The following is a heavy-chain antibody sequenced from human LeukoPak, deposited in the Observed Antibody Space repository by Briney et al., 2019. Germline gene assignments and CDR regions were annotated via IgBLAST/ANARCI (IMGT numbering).Heavy chain of an antibody. Sequence: GGSLRLSCAVSGFTFDDYAMHWVRQAPGKGLEWVSLISWDGDTTYYADSVKGRFTISRDNSKNTLYLQMNSLRAEDTAVYYCARGRIAAAGTGYWGQGTLVTVSS. D-gene: IGHD6-13*01. J-gene: IGHJ4*02. CDR1: GFTFDDYA. V-gene: IGHV3-43D*03. CDR3: ARGRIAAAGTGY. CDR2: ISWDGDTT.